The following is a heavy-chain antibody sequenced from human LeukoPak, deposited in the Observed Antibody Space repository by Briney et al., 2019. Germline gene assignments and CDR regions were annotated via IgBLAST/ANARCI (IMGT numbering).Heavy chain of an antibody. Sequence: GRSLGLSCAASGFTFSSYGMHWVRQAPGKGLEWVAVIWYDGSNKFYGDSVKGRFTISRDNSKNTLYLQMNSLRAEDTAVYYCAKGELLLSASDFWGQGTLVTVSS. CDR1: GFTFSSYG. CDR2: IWYDGSNK. J-gene: IGHJ4*02. V-gene: IGHV3-33*06. CDR3: AKGELLLSASDF. D-gene: IGHD2-15*01.